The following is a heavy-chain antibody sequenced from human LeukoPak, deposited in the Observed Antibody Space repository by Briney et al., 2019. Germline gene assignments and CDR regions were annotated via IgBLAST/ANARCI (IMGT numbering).Heavy chain of an antibody. Sequence: PGRSLRLSCTASGFTFGDYAMSWVRQAPGKGLEWVGFIRSKAYGGTTEYAASVKGRFTISRDDSKSIAYLQMNCLKTEDTAVYYCTGRFLEWLLYSDYWGQGTLVTVSS. CDR1: GFTFGDYA. V-gene: IGHV3-49*04. J-gene: IGHJ4*02. D-gene: IGHD3-3*01. CDR3: TGRFLEWLLYSDY. CDR2: IRSKAYGGTT.